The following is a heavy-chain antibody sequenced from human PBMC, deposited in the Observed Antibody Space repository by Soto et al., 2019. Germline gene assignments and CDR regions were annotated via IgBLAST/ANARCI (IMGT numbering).Heavy chain of an antibody. V-gene: IGHV1-69*02. CDR2: IIPILGIA. CDR1: GGTFSSYT. D-gene: IGHD6-19*01. J-gene: IGHJ6*03. CDR3: ARSTGVAGTHYYYYMDV. Sequence: ASVKVSCKASGGTFSSYTISWVRQAPGQGLEWMGRIIPILGIANYAQKFQGRVTITADKSTSTAYMELSSLRSEDTAVYYCARSTGVAGTHYYYYMDVWGKGTTVTVSS.